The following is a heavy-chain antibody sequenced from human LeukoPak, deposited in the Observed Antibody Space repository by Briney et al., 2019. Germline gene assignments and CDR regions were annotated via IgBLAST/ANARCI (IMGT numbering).Heavy chain of an antibody. J-gene: IGHJ6*02. CDR1: GGSISSYY. D-gene: IGHD3-10*01. V-gene: IGHV4-59*01. Sequence: SETLSLTCTVSGGSISSYYWSWIRQPPGKGLEWIGYIYYSGSTNYNPSLKSRVTISVDTPKNQFSLKLSSVTAADTAVYYCARDYYYGSGSYSRYYGMDVWGQGTTVTVSS. CDR2: IYYSGST. CDR3: ARDYYYGSGSYSRYYGMDV.